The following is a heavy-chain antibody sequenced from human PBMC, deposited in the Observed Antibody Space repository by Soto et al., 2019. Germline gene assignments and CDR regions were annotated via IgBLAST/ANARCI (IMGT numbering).Heavy chain of an antibody. CDR1: GFSFSIYW. CDR2: MNQGGSEI. V-gene: IGHV3-7*01. D-gene: IGHD2-2*01. CDR3: ARDRGYSTFDI. Sequence: PGGSLRLSCGASGFSFSIYWMSWVRQAPGKGLEWVANMNQGGSEINYVDSVRGRFTISRDNAKNLLYLQMNSLRVEDTAVYHCARDRGYSTFDIWGQGTMVTVSS. J-gene: IGHJ3*02.